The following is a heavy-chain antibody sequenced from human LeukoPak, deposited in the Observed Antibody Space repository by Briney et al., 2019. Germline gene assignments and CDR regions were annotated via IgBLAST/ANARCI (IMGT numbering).Heavy chain of an antibody. V-gene: IGHV3-48*01. CDR3: ARTYYDFWSGYYPYYYYYYMDV. CDR1: GFTFSSYE. Sequence: GGSLRLSCAASGFTFSSYEMNWVRQAPGKGLEWVSYISSSSSTIYYADSVKGRFTISRDNAKNSLYLQMNSLRAEDTAVYYCARTYYDFWSGYYPYYYYYYMDVWGKGTTVTVSS. J-gene: IGHJ6*03. CDR2: ISSSSSTI. D-gene: IGHD3-3*01.